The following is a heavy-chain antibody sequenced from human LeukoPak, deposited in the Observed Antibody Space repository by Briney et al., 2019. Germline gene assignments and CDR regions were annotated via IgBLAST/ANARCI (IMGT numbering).Heavy chain of an antibody. Sequence: PSETLSLTCSVSGGSISSSSYYWGWIRQPPGKGLEWIGSIYYSGSTYYNPSLKSRVTISVDTSKNQFSLKVSSVTAADMAVYSCARGYSYMDVWGKGTTVTVPS. J-gene: IGHJ6*03. CDR2: IYYSGST. CDR3: ARGYSYMDV. V-gene: IGHV4-39*01. CDR1: GGSISSSSYY.